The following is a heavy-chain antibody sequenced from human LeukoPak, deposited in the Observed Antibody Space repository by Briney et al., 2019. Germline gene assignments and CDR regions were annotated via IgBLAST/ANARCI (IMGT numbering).Heavy chain of an antibody. CDR1: GFTFGDYA. J-gene: IGHJ3*01. CDR3: ARSLTRGQRNAFDV. V-gene: IGHV3-9*03. Sequence: PGGSLRLSCAASGFTFGDYAMYWVRQAPGKGLEWVSGINWNSDSIGYADSVKGRFTISRDNAKNSLYLQMNSLRGEDMALYYCARSLTRGQRNAFDVWGQGTMVTVSS. D-gene: IGHD6-25*01. CDR2: INWNSDSI.